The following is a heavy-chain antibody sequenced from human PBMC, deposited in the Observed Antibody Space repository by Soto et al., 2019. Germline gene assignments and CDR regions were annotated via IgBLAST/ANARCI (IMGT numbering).Heavy chain of an antibody. V-gene: IGHV3-21*01. CDR1: GFTFSSRS. CDR3: ARDGPLARKGWLRPYGMDV. D-gene: IGHD5-12*01. Sequence: LRLSCSASGFTFSSRSMNWVRQAPGKGLEWVSSISISSSYIYYAYSLKGRFTISRDNAKNSLYLQIKSLRAEDTAVYYCARDGPLARKGWLRPYGMDVWGQGTTVTVSS. CDR2: ISISSSYI. J-gene: IGHJ6*02.